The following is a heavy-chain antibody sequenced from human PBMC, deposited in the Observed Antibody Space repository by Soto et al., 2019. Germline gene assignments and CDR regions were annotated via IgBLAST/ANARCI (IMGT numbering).Heavy chain of an antibody. V-gene: IGHV1-69*13. CDR2: IIPIFGTA. CDR3: ARPRCGGNCYSIYYYGMDV. J-gene: IGHJ6*02. D-gene: IGHD2-21*02. CDR1: GGTFSSYA. Sequence: SVKVSCKASGGTFSSYAISWVRQAPGQGLEWMGGIIPIFGTANYAQKFQGRVTITADESTSTAYMELSSLRSEDTAVYYCARPRCGGNCYSIYYYGMDVWGQGTTVTVSS.